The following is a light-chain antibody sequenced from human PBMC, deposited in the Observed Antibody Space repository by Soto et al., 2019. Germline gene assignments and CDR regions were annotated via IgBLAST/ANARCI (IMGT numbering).Light chain of an antibody. V-gene: IGKV1-5*03. J-gene: IGKJ4*01. CDR2: KTS. CDR3: QQYDSYPLT. CDR1: QSISSW. Sequence: DIQMTQSPSTLSASVGDRVTITCRASQSISSWLAWYQQKPGKAPKLLMYKTSSLESGVSSRFSGRGSGTKLTRTVSILQPDEFATYYCQQYDSYPLTYGGGTKVEIK.